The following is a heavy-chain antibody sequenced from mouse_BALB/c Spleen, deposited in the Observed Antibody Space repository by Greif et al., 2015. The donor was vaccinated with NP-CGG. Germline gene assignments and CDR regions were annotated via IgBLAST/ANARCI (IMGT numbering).Heavy chain of an antibody. Sequence: VQLQQSGAELVKPGASVKLSCKASGYTFTSYYIYWVKQRPGQGLEWIGEINPSNGGSNFNEKFKSKATLTVDKSSSTAYMQLSSLTSEDSAVYYCTRSWVDYLGQGTTLTVSS. V-gene: IGHV1S81*02. CDR2: INPSNGGS. J-gene: IGHJ2*01. CDR3: TRSWVDY. CDR1: GYTFTSYY. D-gene: IGHD4-1*01.